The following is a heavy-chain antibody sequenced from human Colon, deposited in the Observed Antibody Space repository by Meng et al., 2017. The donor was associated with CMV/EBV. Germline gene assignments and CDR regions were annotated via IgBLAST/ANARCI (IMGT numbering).Heavy chain of an antibody. CDR2: IRYDGSNK. CDR3: AKDRPYFYYGSGSYLGGNWFDP. CDR1: GFTFSSYG. V-gene: IGHV3-30*02. D-gene: IGHD3-10*01. J-gene: IGHJ5*02. Sequence: GESLKISCAASGFTFSSYGMHWVRQAPGKGLEWVAFIRYDGSNKYYADSVKGRFTISRDNSKNTLYLQMNSLRAEDTAVYYCAKDRPYFYYGSGSYLGGNWFDPWGQGTLVTVSS.